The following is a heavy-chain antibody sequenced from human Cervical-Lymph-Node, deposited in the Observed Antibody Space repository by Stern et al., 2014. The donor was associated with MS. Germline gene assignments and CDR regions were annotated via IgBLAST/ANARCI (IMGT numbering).Heavy chain of an antibody. CDR2: ISWNSNNI. CDR3: AKDISERHYYFDS. CDR1: GFTFDDWA. J-gene: IGHJ4*02. V-gene: IGHV3-9*01. Sequence: QLVESGGGSVQPGRSLRLSCAASGFTFDDWAMHWVRQAPGKGLEWDSGISWNSNNIGYADSVRGRFTISRDNAKNSLYLQMNGLRPEDTALYYCAKDISERHYYFDSWGEGTLVTVSS. D-gene: IGHD3-16*02.